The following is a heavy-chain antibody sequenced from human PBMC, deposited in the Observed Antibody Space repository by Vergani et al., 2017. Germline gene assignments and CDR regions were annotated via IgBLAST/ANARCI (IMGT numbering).Heavy chain of an antibody. J-gene: IGHJ4*02. CDR2: IKQDGSEK. D-gene: IGHD6-6*01. CDR1: GFTFSSYW. V-gene: IGHV3-7*03. Sequence: EVQLVESGGGLVQPGGSLRLSCAASGFTFSSYWMSWVRQAPGKGLEWVANIKQDGSEKYYVDSLKGRFTISRDNAKNSLYLQMNSLRAEDTGVYYCAGDFEYSSSVEDYGGQGTLVTVSS. CDR3: AGDFEYSSSVEDY.